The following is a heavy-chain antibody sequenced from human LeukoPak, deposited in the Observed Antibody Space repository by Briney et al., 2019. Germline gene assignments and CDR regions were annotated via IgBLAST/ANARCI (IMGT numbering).Heavy chain of an antibody. V-gene: IGHV1-46*01. CDR3: ARDNSLRDTAWWFDP. D-gene: IGHD5-24*01. CDR1: GYTFTGYY. Sequence: ASVKVSCKASGYTFTGYYMHWVRQAPGQGLEWIGIINPSGDNTWYAQKFQGRVTMTRDMATSTDYLEVSSLRSEDTAVYYCARDNSLRDTAWWFDPWGQGTLVTVSS. J-gene: IGHJ5*02. CDR2: INPSGDNT.